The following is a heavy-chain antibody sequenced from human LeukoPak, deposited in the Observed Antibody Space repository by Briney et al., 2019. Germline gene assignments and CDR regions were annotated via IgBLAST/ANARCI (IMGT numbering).Heavy chain of an antibody. CDR1: GFTFSSYS. V-gene: IGHV3-48*01. D-gene: IGHD3-22*01. CDR2: ISSSSSTI. Sequence: GGSLRLSCAASGFTFSSYSMNWVRQAPGKGLEWASYISSSSSTIYYADSVEGRFTISRDNAKNSLYLQMNSLRAEDTAVYYRARGTDYYDSSGYVGDAFDIWGQGTMVTVSS. CDR3: ARGTDYYDSSGYVGDAFDI. J-gene: IGHJ3*02.